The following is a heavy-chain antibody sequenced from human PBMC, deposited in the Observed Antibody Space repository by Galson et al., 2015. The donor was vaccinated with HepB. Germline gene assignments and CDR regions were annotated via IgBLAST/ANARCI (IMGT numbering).Heavy chain of an antibody. CDR3: ARWMATGPPDAFDT. Sequence: SVKVSCKASGGTFSSYAISWVRQAPGQGLEWMRRIIPILGIANYAQKFQGRVTITADKSTSTAYMELSSLRSEDTAVDYCARWMATGPPDAFDTWGQGTMVTVSS. CDR1: GGTFSSYA. D-gene: IGHD5-24*01. V-gene: IGHV1-69*04. CDR2: IIPILGIA. J-gene: IGHJ3*02.